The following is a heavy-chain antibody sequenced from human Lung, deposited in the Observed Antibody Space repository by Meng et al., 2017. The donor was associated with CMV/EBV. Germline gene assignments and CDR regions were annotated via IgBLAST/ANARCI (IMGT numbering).Heavy chain of an antibody. CDR2: ISYDGSNK. CDR1: GFTFSGYA. J-gene: IGHJ3*02. V-gene: IGHV3-30*04. D-gene: IGHD4-23*01. CDR3: ASGGGHDVFDI. Sequence: GESLKISCAASGFTFSGYAMHWVRQAPGKGLEWVAVISYDGSNKYYADSVKGRFTISRDNSKNTLYLQMNSLRVEDTAIYYCASGGGHDVFDIWGQGTVVTGSS.